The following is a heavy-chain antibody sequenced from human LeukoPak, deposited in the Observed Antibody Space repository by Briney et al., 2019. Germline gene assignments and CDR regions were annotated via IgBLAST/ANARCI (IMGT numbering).Heavy chain of an antibody. V-gene: IGHV3-7*01. J-gene: IGHJ4*02. Sequence: GGSLRLSCAASGFTFSTYWMSWVRQAPGKGLEWVANIKQDGSKIYYVDSVKGRFTISRDNAKNSLYLQMNNLRAEDTAMYYCVRDRTTVTRGSFAYWGQGTLVTVSS. CDR1: GFTFSTYW. CDR3: VRDRTTVTRGSFAY. CDR2: IKQDGSKI. D-gene: IGHD4-17*01.